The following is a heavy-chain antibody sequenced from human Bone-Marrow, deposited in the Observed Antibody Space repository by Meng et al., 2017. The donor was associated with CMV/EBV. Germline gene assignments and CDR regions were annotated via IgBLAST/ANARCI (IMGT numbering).Heavy chain of an antibody. D-gene: IGHD6-13*01. CDR2: IKQDGSEK. CDR1: GFTFSSYW. CDR3: ARDGGIAAAGLGYYYGMDV. Sequence: GGSLRLSCAASGFTFSSYWMSWVRQAPGKGLEWVANIKQDGSEKYYVDSVKGRFTISRDNAKNSLYLQMNSLRAEDTAVYYCARDGGIAAAGLGYYYGMDVWGQGTTATVSS. V-gene: IGHV3-7*01. J-gene: IGHJ6*02.